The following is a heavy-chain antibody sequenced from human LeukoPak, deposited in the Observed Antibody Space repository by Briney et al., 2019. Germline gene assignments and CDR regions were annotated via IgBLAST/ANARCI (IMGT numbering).Heavy chain of an antibody. CDR1: GGSFSGYY. V-gene: IGHV4-34*01. Sequence: SETLSLTCAVYGGSFSGYYWSWIRQPPGKGLEWIGEINHSGSTNYNPSLKSRVTISVDTSKNQFSLKLSSVTAADTAVYYCARGRRSSSWTSFDPWGQGTLVTVSS. CDR2: INHSGST. D-gene: IGHD6-13*01. CDR3: ARGRRSSSWTSFDP. J-gene: IGHJ5*02.